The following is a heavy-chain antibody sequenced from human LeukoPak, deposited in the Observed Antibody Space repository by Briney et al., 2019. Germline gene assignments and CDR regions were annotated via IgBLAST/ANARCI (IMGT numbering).Heavy chain of an antibody. CDR2: INHSGST. V-gene: IGHV4-34*01. CDR3: ARSWRSRSSDY. J-gene: IGHJ4*02. CDR1: GFTFFSYT. Sequence: GSLRLSCAASGFTFFSYTMNWVRQAPGKGLEWIGEINHSGSTNYNPSLKSRVTISVDTSKNQFSLKLSSVTAADTAVYYCARSWRSRSSDYWGQGTLVTVSS.